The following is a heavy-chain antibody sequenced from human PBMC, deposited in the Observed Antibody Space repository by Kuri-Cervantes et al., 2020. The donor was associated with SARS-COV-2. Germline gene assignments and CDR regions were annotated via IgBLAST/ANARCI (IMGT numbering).Heavy chain of an antibody. CDR2: TSCNDDK. V-gene: IGHV2-5*01. CDR1: RFSLSTSGVG. D-gene: IGHD5-18*01. CDR3: SHRRVKYSYGGADY. J-gene: IGHJ4*02. Sequence: SGPTLVTSTQTLTLTCTFYRFSLSTSGVGVGWIRQPPGKAREWLALTSCNDDKRYSPSLKSRRTITKDTSKNQVVLTMTNMDPVDTATYYGSHRRVKYSYGGADYWGQGTLVTVSS.